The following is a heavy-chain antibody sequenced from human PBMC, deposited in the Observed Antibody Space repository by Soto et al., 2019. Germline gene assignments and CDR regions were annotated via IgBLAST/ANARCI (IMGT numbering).Heavy chain of an antibody. D-gene: IGHD5-12*01. V-gene: IGHV3-11*05. Sequence: QVPLVESGGGLVKPGGSLRLSCAASGFTFSDYYMTWIRQAPGKGLEYISYITTSGSYINYADSVKGRLTVSRDNPKNSLYLQMNSLRAEDTAVYYCARVRDSGYDFDDWGQGTLVTVFS. CDR1: GFTFSDYY. CDR2: ITTSGSYI. CDR3: ARVRDSGYDFDD. J-gene: IGHJ4*02.